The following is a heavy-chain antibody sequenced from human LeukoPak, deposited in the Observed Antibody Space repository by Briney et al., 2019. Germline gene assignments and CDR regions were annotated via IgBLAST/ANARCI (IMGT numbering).Heavy chain of an antibody. J-gene: IGHJ4*02. Sequence: ASVKVSCRASGFTFTSYGITWVRQAPGQGLEWMGWISAYNGNTQYAQNLQGRVTMTTDTSTNTAYMELRSLRSDDTAVYYCARVFSIAAAGTYDYWGQGTMVTVSS. D-gene: IGHD6-13*01. CDR2: ISAYNGNT. CDR1: GFTFTSYG. CDR3: ARVFSIAAAGTYDY. V-gene: IGHV1-18*01.